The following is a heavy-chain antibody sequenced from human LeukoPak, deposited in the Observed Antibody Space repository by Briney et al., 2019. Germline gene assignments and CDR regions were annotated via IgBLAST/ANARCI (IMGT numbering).Heavy chain of an antibody. CDR2: VYYSGST. J-gene: IGHJ3*01. V-gene: IGHV4-39*02. Sequence: SSETLSLTCAVSYGSISSNSYYWGWIRQPPGKGLEWIGSVYYSGSTCYKPSLKSRVTISVDTSKNHFSLKLTSVTAADTAVYYCARLGTADDAFDLWGQGTMVTVSS. CDR3: ARLGTADDAFDL. CDR1: YGSISSNSYY.